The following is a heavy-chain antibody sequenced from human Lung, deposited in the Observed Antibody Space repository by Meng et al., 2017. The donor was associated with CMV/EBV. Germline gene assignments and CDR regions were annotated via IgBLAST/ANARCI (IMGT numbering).Heavy chain of an antibody. J-gene: IGHJ6*02. D-gene: IGHD2-2*01. V-gene: IGHV3-30-3*01. CDR2: ISFDGSNK. CDR3: ARKVGCSSPTCYYYFYYAMDV. Sequence: SCEASGFTFITYAMHWVRQAPGKGLEWVAIISFDGSNKYYADSVKGRFTISRDNSKNTLYLQMNSLRAEDTAVYYCARKVGCSSPTCYYYFYYAMDVXGQGXTVTVSS. CDR1: GFTFITYA.